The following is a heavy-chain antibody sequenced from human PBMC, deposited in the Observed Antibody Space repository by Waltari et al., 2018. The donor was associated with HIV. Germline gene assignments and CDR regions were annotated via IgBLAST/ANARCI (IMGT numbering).Heavy chain of an antibody. D-gene: IGHD3-16*01. Sequence: QVQLQESGPGLVKPSETLSLTCTVSDGSISGYHWSWLRQPPGKGLEWIGSISYRGTTNYIPSLKSRVTMSVDTTNNHFSLKLTSVTPADTAVYFCARDLGRVATDEYWYFDLWGRGTLVTVS. J-gene: IGHJ2*01. CDR1: DGSISGYH. V-gene: IGHV4-59*01. CDR3: ARDLGRVATDEYWYFDL. CDR2: ISYRGTT.